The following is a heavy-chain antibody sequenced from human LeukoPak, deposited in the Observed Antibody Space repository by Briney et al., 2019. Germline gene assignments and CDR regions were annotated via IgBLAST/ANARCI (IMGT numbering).Heavy chain of an antibody. Sequence: GGSLRLSCAASGFTVSNNYMSWVRQAPGKGLEWVSIIYSSGTPYYADSVKGRFTISRDNSKNTLFLQMSSLRAEDTAVYYCARGITNIAVGGYCDEGALVTVSS. D-gene: IGHD2-15*01. J-gene: IGHJ4*02. V-gene: IGHV3-53*01. CDR1: GFTVSNNY. CDR2: IYSSGTP. CDR3: ARGITNIAVGGY.